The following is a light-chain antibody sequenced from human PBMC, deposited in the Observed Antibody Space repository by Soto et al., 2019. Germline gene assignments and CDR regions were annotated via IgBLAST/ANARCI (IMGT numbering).Light chain of an antibody. CDR3: QQYDSSPLT. CDR1: QSVGSY. Sequence: EIVLTQSPATLSLSPGERATLSCRASQSVGSYLAWYQQKLGQAPRLLIFDASNRATGIPARFRGSGSGTDFTLTISSLEPEDFAVYYCQQYDSSPLTFGGGTKVEIK. CDR2: DAS. J-gene: IGKJ4*01. V-gene: IGKV3-11*01.